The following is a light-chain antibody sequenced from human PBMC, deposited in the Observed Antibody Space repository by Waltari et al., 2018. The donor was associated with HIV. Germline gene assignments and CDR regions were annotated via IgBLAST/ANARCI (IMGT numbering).Light chain of an antibody. V-gene: IGLV3-1*01. CDR2: QDS. CDR1: KLGEKF. J-gene: IGLJ2*01. CDR3: QTWDIATVV. Sequence: SYDLTQPPSVSVSPGQTARITCSGEKLGEKFVSWYQQKPGQSAMVVIYQDSQRPSGIPERFSGCNSGNTATLAISGTHRMDEADYYCQTWDIATVVFGGRTKLPVL.